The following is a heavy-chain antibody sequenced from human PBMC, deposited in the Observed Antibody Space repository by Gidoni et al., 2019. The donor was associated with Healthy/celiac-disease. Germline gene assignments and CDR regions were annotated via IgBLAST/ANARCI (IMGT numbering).Heavy chain of an antibody. Sequence: EVQLVESGGVVVQPGGSLSLSCAASGFTFDDYTMHWVRQAPGKGLEWVSLISWDGGSTYYADSVKGRFTISRDNSKNSLYLQMNSLRTEDTALYYCAKDLGSGSYSTYFDYWGQGTLVTVSS. CDR3: AKDLGSGSYSTYFDY. CDR2: ISWDGGST. V-gene: IGHV3-43*01. J-gene: IGHJ4*02. CDR1: GFTFDDYT. D-gene: IGHD3-10*01.